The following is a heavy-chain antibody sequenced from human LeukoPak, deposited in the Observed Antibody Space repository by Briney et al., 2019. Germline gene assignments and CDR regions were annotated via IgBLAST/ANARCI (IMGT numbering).Heavy chain of an antibody. Sequence: PGGSLRLSCAASGFTFSSYWMHWVRQAPGKGLVWVSSVNPQGSGSSYTDSVKGRFTISRDNAKDALHLQMDNLRAEDTAVYYCARARWSSTGWFLGYWGQGTLVTVSS. CDR2: VNPQGSGS. J-gene: IGHJ4*02. V-gene: IGHV3-74*01. CDR1: GFTFSSYW. D-gene: IGHD6-19*01. CDR3: ARARWSSTGWFLGY.